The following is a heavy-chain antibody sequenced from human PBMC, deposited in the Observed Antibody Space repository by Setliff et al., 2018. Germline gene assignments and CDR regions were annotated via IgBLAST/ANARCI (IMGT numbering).Heavy chain of an antibody. CDR3: AKGGTYRYFDF. J-gene: IGHJ4*02. CDR1: GGPFSGAS. CDR2: VYHSGAA. D-gene: IGHD1-1*01. Sequence: PSETLSLTCTVSGGPFSGASIWSWIRQPPGKGLEFIGYVYHSGAAKYDPSRASRAIMSVDASKNEISLKLKSVTAADTAVYYCAKGGTYRYFDFWGQGALVTVSS. V-gene: IGHV4-59*01.